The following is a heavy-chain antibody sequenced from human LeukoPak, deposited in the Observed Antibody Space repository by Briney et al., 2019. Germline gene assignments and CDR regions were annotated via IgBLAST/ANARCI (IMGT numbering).Heavy chain of an antibody. CDR1: GYTFTGYY. CDR3: ASYYYDSSGYTFYYYYGMDV. CDR2: INPNSGGT. Sequence: ASVKVSCKASGYTFTGYYMHWVRQAPGQGLEWMGWINPNSGGTDYAQKFQGRVTMTRDTSISTAYMELSRLRSDDTAVYYCASYYYDSSGYTFYYYYGMDVWGQGTTVTVSS. J-gene: IGHJ6*02. D-gene: IGHD3-22*01. V-gene: IGHV1-2*02.